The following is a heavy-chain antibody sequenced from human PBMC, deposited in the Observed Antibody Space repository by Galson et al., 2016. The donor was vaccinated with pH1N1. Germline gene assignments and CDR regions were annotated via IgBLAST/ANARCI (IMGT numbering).Heavy chain of an antibody. Sequence: SVKVSCKASGGSFSSYAYSWLRQAPGHGLEWMGRIIPIFGTANYAQKFQGRVTITADKSTSTAYMELSSLRSEDTAVYYCARGQASVSTSYYYGMDVWGQGTTVTVSS. J-gene: IGHJ6*02. CDR1: GGSFSSYA. D-gene: IGHD4-11*01. V-gene: IGHV1-69*06. CDR2: IIPIFGTA. CDR3: ARGQASVSTSYYYGMDV.